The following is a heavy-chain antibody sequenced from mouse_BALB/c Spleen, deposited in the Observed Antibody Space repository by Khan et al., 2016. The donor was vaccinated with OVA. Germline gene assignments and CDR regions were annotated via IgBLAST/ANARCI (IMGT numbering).Heavy chain of an antibody. CDR1: GYTFTNYW. V-gene: IGHV1-7*01. CDR3: VNHGSSSGWFTY. J-gene: IGHJ3*01. Sequence: QVQLKQSGAELAKPGASVKMSCKASGYTFTNYWIHWVKQRPGQGLAWIGYINPSTDYTEYTQKFKDKATLTADKSSSTAYMQLTSLTSEDSAVYYCVNHGSSSGWFTYWGQGTLVTVSA. CDR2: INPSTDYT. D-gene: IGHD1-1*01.